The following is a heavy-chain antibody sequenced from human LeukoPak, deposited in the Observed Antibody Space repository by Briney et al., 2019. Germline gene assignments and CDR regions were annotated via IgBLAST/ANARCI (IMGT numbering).Heavy chain of an antibody. CDR2: ISYDGSNK. V-gene: IGHV3-30-3*01. J-gene: IGHJ4*02. Sequence: GRSLRLPCAASGSTFSSYAMHWVRQAPGKGLEWVAVISYDGSNKYYADSVKGRFTISRDNSKNTLYLQMNSLRAEDTAVYYCLGYCSGGSCYSTDYWGQGTLVTVSS. CDR1: GSTFSSYA. D-gene: IGHD2-15*01. CDR3: LGYCSGGSCYSTDY.